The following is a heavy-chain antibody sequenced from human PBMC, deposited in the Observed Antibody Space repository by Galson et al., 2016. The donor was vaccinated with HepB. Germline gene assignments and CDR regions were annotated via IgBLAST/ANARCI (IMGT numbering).Heavy chain of an antibody. D-gene: IGHD5-18*01. CDR1: GFTFSYYA. CDR3: AALDTASFRDEGGY. J-gene: IGHJ4*02. CDR2: INYDGSAK. Sequence: SLRLSCAASGFTFSYYAMNWVRQAPGKGLEWVACINYDGSAKYYVDSVKGRFTISRDNAKNSLYLQMNSLTAEDTAVYSCAALDTASFRDEGGYWGQGSLVTVSS. V-gene: IGHV3-7*01.